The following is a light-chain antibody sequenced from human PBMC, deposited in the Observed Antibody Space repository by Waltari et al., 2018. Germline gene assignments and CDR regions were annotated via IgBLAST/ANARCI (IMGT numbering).Light chain of an antibody. J-gene: IGLJ2*01. Sequence: QSVLTQPPSVSGAPGQKVTISCTGSNSNLGAGYDVHWYQQLPGAAPKLIIYPNTPRPPGGPDRFSASKSGPSASLTITGLLSEDEAVYYCQSFDGSLTGLFGGGTKLTVL. V-gene: IGLV1-40*01. CDR1: NSNLGAGYD. CDR2: PNT. CDR3: QSFDGSLTGL.